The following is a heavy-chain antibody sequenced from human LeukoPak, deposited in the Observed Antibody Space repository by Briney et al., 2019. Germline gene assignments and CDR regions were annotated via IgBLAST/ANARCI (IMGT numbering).Heavy chain of an antibody. CDR1: GHTLTELS. J-gene: IGHJ3*02. CDR2: FDPEDGEP. D-gene: IGHD1-26*01. V-gene: IGHV1-24*01. CDR3: ATNRGALHAFDI. Sequence: ASVKVSCKVSGHTLTELSMHWVRQAPGKGLEWMGGFDPEDGEPIYGQQFQGRVTMTEDTSTDTAYMELSSLRSDDTAAYYCATNRGALHAFDIWGQGTMVTASS.